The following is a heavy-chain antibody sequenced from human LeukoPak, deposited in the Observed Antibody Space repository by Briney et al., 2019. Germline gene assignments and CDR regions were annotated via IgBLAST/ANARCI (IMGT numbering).Heavy chain of an antibody. CDR1: GGSISSSSYY. CDR3: ARDTVGGTFPGAFDI. V-gene: IGHV4-39*07. CDR2: MYYSGTT. D-gene: IGHD1-26*01. Sequence: NPSETLSLTCTVSGGSISSSSYYWGWIRQPPGKGLEWIGSMYYSGTTYSTPSLKSRVTISADTSKNQFSLKLSSVTAADTAVYYCARDTVGGTFPGAFDIWGQGTMVTVSS. J-gene: IGHJ3*02.